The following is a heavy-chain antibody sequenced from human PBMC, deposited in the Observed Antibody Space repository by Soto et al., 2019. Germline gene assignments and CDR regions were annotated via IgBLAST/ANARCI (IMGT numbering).Heavy chain of an antibody. CDR2: INPGIGTT. CDR3: ARGGVVVVPAAIFTFDP. V-gene: IGHV1-69*05. J-gene: IGHJ5*02. CDR1: GGTFSSYA. D-gene: IGHD2-2*01. Sequence: SVKVSCKASGGTFSSYAISWVRQAPGQGLEWMGWINPGIGTTNYSQKFQGRVTITRDTSASTAYMELSSLRSEDTAVYHCARGGVVVVPAAIFTFDPWGQGTLVTVSS.